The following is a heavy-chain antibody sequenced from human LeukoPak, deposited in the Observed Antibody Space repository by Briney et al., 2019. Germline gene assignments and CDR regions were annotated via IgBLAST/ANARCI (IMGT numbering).Heavy chain of an antibody. J-gene: IGHJ4*02. CDR3: ARGPMITFGRVIGNFDY. CDR1: GGSFSDYY. V-gene: IGHV4-34*01. D-gene: IGHD3-16*02. CDR2: INHGGVS. Sequence: PSETLSLTCAVYGGSFSDYYWSWIRQPPGKGLEWIGEINHGGVSNYNPSLKSRVTISVDTSKNLFSLKLSSVTAADTAVYYCARGPMITFGRVIGNFDYWGKGTLVTVSS.